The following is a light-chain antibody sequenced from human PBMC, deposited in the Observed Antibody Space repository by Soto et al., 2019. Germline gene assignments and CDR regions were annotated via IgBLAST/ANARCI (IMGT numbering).Light chain of an antibody. Sequence: DIQMTQSPSTLSASVGDRVTITWRASQSISSWLAWYQQKPGKAPKLLIYAASSLQSGVPSRFSGSGSGTDFTLTISSLQPEDFATYYCQQSYSTAITFGQGTRLEIK. J-gene: IGKJ5*01. CDR2: AAS. CDR3: QQSYSTAIT. V-gene: IGKV1-39*01. CDR1: QSISSW.